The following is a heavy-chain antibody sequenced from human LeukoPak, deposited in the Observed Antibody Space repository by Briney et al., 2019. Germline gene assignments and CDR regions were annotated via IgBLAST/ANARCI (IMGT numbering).Heavy chain of an antibody. V-gene: IGHV1-8*01. CDR1: GYTFNNYD. CDR3: VRAMAPLDTFNYQYAMDV. Sequence: ASVKVSCKASGYTFNNYDINWVRQAPGQGLEWMGWMNPNSGNTGYAQKFQGRFTLTRETFISTAYMELSSLRSDDTAVYYCVRAMAPLDTFNYQYAMDVWGQGTMVTV. D-gene: IGHD5-24*01. CDR2: MNPNSGNT. J-gene: IGHJ6*02.